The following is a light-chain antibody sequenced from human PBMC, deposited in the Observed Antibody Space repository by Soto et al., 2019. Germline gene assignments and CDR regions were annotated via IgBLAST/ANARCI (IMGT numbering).Light chain of an antibody. CDR2: GAS. CDR1: QSVASRN. V-gene: IGKV3D-15*01. J-gene: IGKJ5*01. Sequence: EIVLTQSPVALSLSPGERATLSCRASQSVASRNLAWFQQKSGQAPRLLIYGASSRAIHTPDRFSGSGSWTEFTLTISSLQSEDFAVYYCQQYNTWPPITFGQGTRLEI. CDR3: QQYNTWPPIT.